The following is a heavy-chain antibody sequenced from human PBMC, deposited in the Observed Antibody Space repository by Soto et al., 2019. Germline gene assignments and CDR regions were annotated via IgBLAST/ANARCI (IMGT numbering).Heavy chain of an antibody. CDR2: INPNSGGT. CDR3: ARDQSPSSGWPGMDV. D-gene: IGHD6-19*01. V-gene: IGHV1-2*02. CDR1: GYTFTDYY. Sequence: GASVKVSCKASGYTFTDYYMHWVRQAPGQGLEWMGWINPNSGGTNYAQKFQGRVTMTRDTSISTAYMELNRLRPDDTAAYYCARDQSPSSGWPGMDVWGQGTTVTVSS. J-gene: IGHJ6*02.